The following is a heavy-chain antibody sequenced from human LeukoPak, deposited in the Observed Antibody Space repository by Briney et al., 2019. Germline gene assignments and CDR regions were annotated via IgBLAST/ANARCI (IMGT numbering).Heavy chain of an antibody. V-gene: IGHV3-23*01. Sequence: RGPLRLSCAAPGFSFNTYPMSWVRQAPGKGLNWFSAISNTGGSTYYADSVKGRFTISSDKSTNTLSLQMNSLRAEDTAVYYCAQQVGYCSSGSCYFTYWGQGTLVTVSS. D-gene: IGHD2-15*01. J-gene: IGHJ1*01. CDR2: ISNTGGST. CDR1: GFSFNTYP. CDR3: AQQVGYCSSGSCYFTY.